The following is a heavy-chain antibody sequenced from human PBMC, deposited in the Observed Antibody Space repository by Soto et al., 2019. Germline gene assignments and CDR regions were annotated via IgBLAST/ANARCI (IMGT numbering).Heavy chain of an antibody. Sequence: XSVKVSCNASGYTFTGYYMHWVRQAPVQGLEWMGWINPNSGGTNYAQKFQGRVTMTRDTSISTAYVELSRLRSDDTAVYYCAREPRGEATDNWNYVDYWGQGTLVTVSS. CDR3: AREPRGEATDNWNYVDY. J-gene: IGHJ4*02. CDR2: INPNSGGT. V-gene: IGHV1-2*02. CDR1: GYTFTGYY. D-gene: IGHD1-20*01.